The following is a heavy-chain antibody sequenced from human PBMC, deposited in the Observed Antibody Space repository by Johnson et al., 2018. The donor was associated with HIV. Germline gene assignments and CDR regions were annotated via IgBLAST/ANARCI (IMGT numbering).Heavy chain of an antibody. CDR2: ISYDGSNK. V-gene: IGHV3-30-3*01. Sequence: QVQLVESGGGVVQPGRSLRLSCAASGFTFSTYAMHWVRQAPGKGLEWVAVISYDGSNKYYADSVKGRFTISRDNAKNSLYLQMNSLRAEDTALYYCAKGLRSSYMCAFDIWGQGTMVTVSS. D-gene: IGHD6-13*01. CDR1: GFTFSTYA. J-gene: IGHJ3*02. CDR3: AKGLRSSYMCAFDI.